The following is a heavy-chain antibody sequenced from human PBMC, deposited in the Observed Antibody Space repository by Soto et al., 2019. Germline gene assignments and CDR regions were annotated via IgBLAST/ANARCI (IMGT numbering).Heavy chain of an antibody. V-gene: IGHV3-48*01. J-gene: IGHJ2*01. Sequence: GGALRLSCAASGFTFNTYSMNWVRQAPGKGLEWLSYISSSSSSIYYADSVKGRFTISRDNAKNSLYLQMNSLRAEDTAKYYCARVMSISWYFDLWGRGTLVTVSS. CDR3: ARVMSISWYFDL. CDR2: ISSSSSSI. CDR1: GFTFNTYS. D-gene: IGHD5-12*01.